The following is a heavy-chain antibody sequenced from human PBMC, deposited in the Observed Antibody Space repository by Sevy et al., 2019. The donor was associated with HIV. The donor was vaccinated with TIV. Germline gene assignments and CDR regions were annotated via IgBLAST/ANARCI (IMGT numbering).Heavy chain of an antibody. Sequence: GGSLRLSCAASGFTFSTYSMNWVRQSPGKGLEWVSFISSGSTYIHYADSVKGRFTNSRDNAKNSLYMQMNSLRAEDTAVYYCAREPSRLEMSYFDYWGQGTLVTVSS. CDR1: GFTFSTYS. CDR3: AREPSRLEMSYFDY. V-gene: IGHV3-21*03. D-gene: IGHD2-21*01. J-gene: IGHJ4*02. CDR2: ISSGSTYI.